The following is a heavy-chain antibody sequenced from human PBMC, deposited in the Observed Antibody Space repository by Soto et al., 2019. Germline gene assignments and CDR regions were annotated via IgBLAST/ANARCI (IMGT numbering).Heavy chain of an antibody. CDR2: ISAYNGNT. Sequence: ASVKVSCKASGYTFTSYGISWVRQAPGQGLAWMGWISAYNGNTNYAQKLQGRVTMTTDTSTSTAYMELRSLRCGDTAVYYCARDSSSCFHLHYYDYYGIDVWRQGTTVALSS. D-gene: IGHD6-13*01. V-gene: IGHV1-18*04. CDR3: ARDSSSCFHLHYYDYYGIDV. CDR1: GYTFTSYG. J-gene: IGHJ6*02.